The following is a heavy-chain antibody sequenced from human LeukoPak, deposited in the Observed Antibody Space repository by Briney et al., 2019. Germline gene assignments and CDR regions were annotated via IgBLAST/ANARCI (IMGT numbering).Heavy chain of an antibody. V-gene: IGHV3-64*02. CDR2: ITSHGAYT. CDR1: GFTLSDYT. J-gene: IGHJ6*03. D-gene: IGHD1-26*01. Sequence: GGSLRLSCAASGFTLSDYTTHWVRQAPGKRLESVSAITSHGAYTHYADSVKGRFIIWRDNSRNAVFLQMGGLRIEDMAVYYCARVKMGATVSDYYYYYMDVWGKGTTVTVSS. CDR3: ARVKMGATVSDYYYYYMDV.